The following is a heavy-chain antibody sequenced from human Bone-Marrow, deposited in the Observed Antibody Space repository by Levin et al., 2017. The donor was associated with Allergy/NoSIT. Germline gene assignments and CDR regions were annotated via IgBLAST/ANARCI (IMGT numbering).Heavy chain of an antibody. V-gene: IGHV3-23*01. J-gene: IGHJ6*02. CDR1: GFTFNNYA. CDR3: SKSDVVVTPTYKNGRVQLGSSYAGMDV. D-gene: IGHD2-15*01. CDR2: ISGGGAET. Sequence: HAGGSLRLSCSASGFTFNNYAMHWVRQAPGKGLEWVSFISGGGAETSYADSVKGRFTISRDNVKNTLHLQMDSLRGEDTAIYYCSKSDVVVTPTYKNGRVQLGSSYAGMDVWGQGTTVIVSS.